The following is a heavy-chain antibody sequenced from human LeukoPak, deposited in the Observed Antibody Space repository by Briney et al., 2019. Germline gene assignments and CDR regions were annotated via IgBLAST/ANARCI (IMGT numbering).Heavy chain of an antibody. V-gene: IGHV4-4*07. CDR1: GGSISRYY. J-gene: IGHJ4*02. Sequence: PSETLSLTCTVSGGSISRYYWSWIRQPAGKGLEWIGRIYTSGSTNYNPSLKSRVTMSVDTSKNQFSLKLSSVTAADTAVYYCAREYCSGGSCYSGNFDYWGQGTLVTVSS. CDR3: AREYCSGGSCYSGNFDY. CDR2: IYTSGST. D-gene: IGHD2-15*01.